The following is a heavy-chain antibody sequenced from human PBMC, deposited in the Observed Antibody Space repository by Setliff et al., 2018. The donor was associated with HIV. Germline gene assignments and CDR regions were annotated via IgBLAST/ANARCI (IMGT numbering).Heavy chain of an antibody. Sequence: PSETLSLTCTVSGDSITSGGFYCNWFRQHPGKGLEWIGWIYYSGRTKYNPSLESRVTISVDTSKNQFSLKLSSVTAADTAVYYCASYRKAERWLQLGGNFDYWGQGTLVTVSS. J-gene: IGHJ4*02. CDR3: ASYRKAERWLQLGGNFDY. CDR2: IYYSGRT. CDR1: GDSITSGGFY. D-gene: IGHD5-12*01. V-gene: IGHV4-31*03.